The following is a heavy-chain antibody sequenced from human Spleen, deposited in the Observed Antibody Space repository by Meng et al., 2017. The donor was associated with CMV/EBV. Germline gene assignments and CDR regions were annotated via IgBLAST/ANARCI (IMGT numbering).Heavy chain of an antibody. J-gene: IGHJ4*02. Sequence: ASVKVSCKASGYTFTGYYMHWVRQAPGQGLEWMGWINPNSGGTNYAQKFQGRVTMTRDTSISTSYMELSRLRSDDTAVYYCARAVTVGVYGRLGYWGQGTLVTVSS. V-gene: IGHV1-2*02. CDR1: GYTFTGYY. CDR2: INPNSGGT. CDR3: ARAVTVGVYGRLGY. D-gene: IGHD2-8*02.